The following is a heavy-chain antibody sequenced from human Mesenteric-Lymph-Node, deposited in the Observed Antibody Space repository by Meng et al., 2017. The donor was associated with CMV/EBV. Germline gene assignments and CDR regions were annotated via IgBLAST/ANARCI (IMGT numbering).Heavy chain of an antibody. V-gene: IGHV3-48*03. CDR3: ARKRLTGDQKGVFDL. J-gene: IGHJ3*01. CDR1: GVTFSSYE. D-gene: IGHD7-27*01. CDR2: ISRSGGTM. Sequence: GGSLRLSCAASGVTFSSYELNWVRQAPGKGLEWVSYISRSGGTMLYADAVKGRFTISRDNAKNSLYLQMNSLREEDSAVYYCARKRLTGDQKGVFDLWGQGTMVTVSS.